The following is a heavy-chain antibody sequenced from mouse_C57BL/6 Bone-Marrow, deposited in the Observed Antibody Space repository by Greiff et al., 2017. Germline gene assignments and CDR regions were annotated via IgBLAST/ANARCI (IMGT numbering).Heavy chain of an antibody. J-gene: IGHJ4*01. V-gene: IGHV5-15*01. CDR3: ARRGYGSSWDYYAMDY. CDR1: GFTFSDYG. Sequence: DVQLVESGGGLVQPGGSLKLSCAASGFTFSDYGMAWVRQAPRKGPEWVAFISNLAYSIYYADTVTGRFTISRENAKNTLYLEMSSLRSEDTAMYYCARRGYGSSWDYYAMDYWGQGTSVTVSS. D-gene: IGHD1-1*01. CDR2: ISNLAYSI.